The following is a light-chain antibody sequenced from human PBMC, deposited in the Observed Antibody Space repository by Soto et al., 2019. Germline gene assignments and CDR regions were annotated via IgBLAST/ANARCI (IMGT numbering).Light chain of an antibody. CDR2: LGS. CDR3: MQTLQTPRT. V-gene: IGKV2-28*01. J-gene: IGKJ1*01. CDR1: QSLLHSNGYNY. Sequence: DIVMTQSPLSLPVTPGEPASISCRSSQSLLHSNGYNYLDWYLQKPGQSPQLLIYLGSNRASGVPDRFSGSGSGTDFTLKINRVEAEDVGVYYCMQTLQTPRTFGQGTQVEIK.